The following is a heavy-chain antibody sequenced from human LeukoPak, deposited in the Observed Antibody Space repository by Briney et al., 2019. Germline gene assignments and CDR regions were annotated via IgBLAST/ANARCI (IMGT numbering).Heavy chain of an antibody. CDR1: GFTFSDFW. CDR3: ARDMWGTFDY. CDR2: IRPDGTDA. V-gene: IGHV3-74*01. J-gene: IGHJ4*02. Sequence: GGSLRLSCAASGFTFSDFWMHWVRQAPGKGPGWVSRIRPDGTDASYADSVKGRFTISRDNARNTLFLQISSLRDDDTAVYYCARDMWGTFDYWGQGTLVTVSS. D-gene: IGHD7-27*01.